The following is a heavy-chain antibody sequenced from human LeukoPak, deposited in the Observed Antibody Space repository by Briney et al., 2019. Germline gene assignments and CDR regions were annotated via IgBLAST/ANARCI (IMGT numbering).Heavy chain of an antibody. J-gene: IGHJ4*02. CDR1: GGSISSYY. D-gene: IGHD2-21*02. V-gene: IGHV4-4*07. Sequence: SETLSLTCTVSGGSISSYYWSWIRQPAGKGLEWIGRIYTSGSTNYNPSLKSRVTISVDTFKNQFSLKLSSVTAADTAVYYCARGRTAKHFDYWGQGTLVTVSS. CDR2: IYTSGST. CDR3: ARGRTAKHFDY.